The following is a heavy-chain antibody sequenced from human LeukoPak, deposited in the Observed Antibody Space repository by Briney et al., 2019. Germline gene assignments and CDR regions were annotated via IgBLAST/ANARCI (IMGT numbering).Heavy chain of an antibody. D-gene: IGHD3-9*01. CDR3: ARDHDWMFDS. Sequence: GGSLRLSCAASGFTFSTYRMNWVRQAPGKGLEWVSCISRSSDTIYYADSVKGRFTISRDNAKNSLYLQMSSLRAEDTAVYLCARDHDWMFDSWGQGTLVTVSS. CDR2: ISRSSDTI. J-gene: IGHJ4*02. CDR1: GFTFSTYR. V-gene: IGHV3-48*04.